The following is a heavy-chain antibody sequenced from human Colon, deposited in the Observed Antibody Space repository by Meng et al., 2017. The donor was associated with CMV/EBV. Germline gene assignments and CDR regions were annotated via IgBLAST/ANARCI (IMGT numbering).Heavy chain of an antibody. CDR3: ATYPFDY. CDR2: MNPNSGNT. Sequence: GESLKISCKASGYTFTGYYMHWVRQATGQGLEWMGWMNPNSGNTGYAQKFQGRVTMTRNTSISTAYMELSSLRSEDTAVYYCATYPFDYWGQGTLVTVSS. V-gene: IGHV1-8*02. CDR1: GYTFTGYY. J-gene: IGHJ4*02.